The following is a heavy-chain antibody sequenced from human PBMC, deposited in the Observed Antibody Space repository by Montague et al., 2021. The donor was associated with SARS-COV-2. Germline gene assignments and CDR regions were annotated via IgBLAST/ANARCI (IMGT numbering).Heavy chain of an antibody. CDR2: IYNSGPT. CDR3: GRDSVSYGLDV. CDR1: GASIATGNHY. Sequence: TLSLTCRVSGASIATGNHYWTWIRQSAGQGLEWIGNIYNSGPTNYNPSLKSRVTISLDRAKNHFSLLLSSVTAADTATYYCGRDSVSYGLDVWGQGTTVTVSS. V-gene: IGHV4-61*09. J-gene: IGHJ6*02. D-gene: IGHD3-16*01.